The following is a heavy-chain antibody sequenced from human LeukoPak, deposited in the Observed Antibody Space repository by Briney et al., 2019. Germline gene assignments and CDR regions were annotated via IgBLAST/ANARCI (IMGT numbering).Heavy chain of an antibody. CDR1: GYTFTGHY. CDR2: IHPNNGGT. J-gene: IGHJ4*02. Sequence: ASVKVPCKASGYTFTGHYMHWVRQAPGQGLEWRGWIHPNNGGTNYAQKFQGRVTMTRDTSISTAYMELSRLRSDDTAVYYCARGYALYSGRYIDFDYWGQGTLVTVSS. V-gene: IGHV1-2*02. CDR3: ARGYALYSGRYIDFDY. D-gene: IGHD1-26*01.